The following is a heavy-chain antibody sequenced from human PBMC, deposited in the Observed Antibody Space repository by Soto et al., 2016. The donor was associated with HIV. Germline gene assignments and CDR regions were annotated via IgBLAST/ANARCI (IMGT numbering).Heavy chain of an antibody. V-gene: IGHV3-49*04. J-gene: IGHJ6*03. CDR1: GFTFGDYT. CDR2: ARSTTYGGTT. Sequence: EVQLVESGGGLVQPGRSLRLSCTANGFTFGDYTMSWVRQAPGKGLEWVGFARSTTYGGTTEYAASVKGRFTISRDDSNSIAYLQMNSLKTEDTAVYYCVRDNKITTTPYYYYLDVWGKGTTVTVSS. D-gene: IGHD4-4*01. CDR3: VRDNKITTTPYYYYLDV.